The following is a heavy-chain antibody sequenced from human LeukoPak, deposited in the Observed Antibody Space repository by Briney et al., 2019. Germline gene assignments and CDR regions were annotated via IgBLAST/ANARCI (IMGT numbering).Heavy chain of an antibody. CDR3: ARRITMIVRWFDP. CDR1: GGSFSGYY. D-gene: IGHD3-22*01. V-gene: IGHV4-34*01. Sequence: SETLSLTCAVYGGSFSGYYWSWIRQPPGKGLEWVGEINHSGSTNYNPSLKSRVTISLDTSKNQFSLNLNSVTAADTAVYYCARRITMIVRWFDPWGQGTLVTVSS. J-gene: IGHJ5*02. CDR2: INHSGST.